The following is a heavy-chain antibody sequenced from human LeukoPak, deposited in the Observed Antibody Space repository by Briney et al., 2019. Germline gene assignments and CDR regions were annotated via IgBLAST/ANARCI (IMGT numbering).Heavy chain of an antibody. V-gene: IGHV3-48*01. D-gene: IGHD4-17*01. CDR1: GFTFSSYS. CDR3: AREVGDYYYYYYMDV. CDR2: ISSSSSTI. Sequence: GGSLRLSCAASGFTFSSYSMNWVRQAPGKGLEWVSYISSSSSTIYYADSVKGRFTISRDNAKNSLYLQMNSLRAEDTAVYYCAREVGDYYYYYYMDVWGKGTTVTVSS. J-gene: IGHJ6*03.